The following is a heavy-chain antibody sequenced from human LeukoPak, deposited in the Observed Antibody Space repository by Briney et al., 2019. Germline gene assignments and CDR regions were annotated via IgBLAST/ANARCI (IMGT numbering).Heavy chain of an antibody. V-gene: IGHV1-18*01. Sequence: ASVKVSCKASGYTFTSYGISWVRPAPGQGLEWMGWISAYNGNTNYAQKLQGRVTMTTDTSTSPAYMELRSLRSDDTAVYYCARETGTTRDGAFDIWGQGTMVTVSS. J-gene: IGHJ3*02. D-gene: IGHD1-7*01. CDR3: ARETGTTRDGAFDI. CDR2: ISAYNGNT. CDR1: GYTFTSYG.